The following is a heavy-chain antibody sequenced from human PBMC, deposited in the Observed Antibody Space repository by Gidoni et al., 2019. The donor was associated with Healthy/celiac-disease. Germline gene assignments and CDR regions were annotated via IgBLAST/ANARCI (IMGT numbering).Heavy chain of an antibody. J-gene: IGHJ1*01. D-gene: IGHD1-7*01. CDR2: ISYDGSNK. V-gene: IGHV3-30-3*01. Sequence: QVQLVESGGGVVQTGRSLRLSCAASGFTFSSYAMHWVRQAPGKGLEWVAVISYDGSNKYYADSVKGRFTISRDNSKNTLYLQMNSLRAEDTAVYYCARGPRTLSSTEYFQHWGQGTLVTVSS. CDR1: GFTFSSYA. CDR3: ARGPRTLSSTEYFQH.